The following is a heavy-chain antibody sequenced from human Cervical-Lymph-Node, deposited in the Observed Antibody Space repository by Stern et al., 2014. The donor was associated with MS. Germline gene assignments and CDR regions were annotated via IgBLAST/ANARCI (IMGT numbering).Heavy chain of an antibody. Sequence: VQLVESGGGFVKPGGSLRLSCAASGFTFNDHYMSWIRQAPGKGLEWVSYISSTNPDTSNADSVRGRFPIYRDNAQNSLYLQMHNPRAEDTAVYYCSSSLDPYDSSGHFDHWGQGTLVTVSS. J-gene: IGHJ4*02. CDR1: GFTFNDHY. CDR3: SSSLDPYDSSGHFDH. CDR2: ISSTNPDT. D-gene: IGHD3-22*01. V-gene: IGHV3-11*06.